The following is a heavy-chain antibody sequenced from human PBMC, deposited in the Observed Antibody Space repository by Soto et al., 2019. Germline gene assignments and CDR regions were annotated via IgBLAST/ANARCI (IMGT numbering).Heavy chain of an antibody. V-gene: IGHV4-59*08. J-gene: IGHJ4*02. CDR1: GGSISSYY. Sequence: SETLSLTCTVSGGSISSYYWSWIRQPPGKGLEWIGYIYYSGSTDYNPSLKSRATISADTSKNQFSLKLSSVTAADTAIYYCASHNYGGNSGGGDYWGQGILVTVSS. CDR3: ASHNYGGNSGGGDY. D-gene: IGHD2-21*01. CDR2: IYYSGST.